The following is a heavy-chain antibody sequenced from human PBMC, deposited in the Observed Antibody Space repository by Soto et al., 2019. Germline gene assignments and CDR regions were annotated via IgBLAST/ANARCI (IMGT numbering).Heavy chain of an antibody. CDR3: AKTLTSIEGSGSYYNVGY. J-gene: IGHJ4*02. CDR1: GFTFSSYA. V-gene: IGHV3-23*01. D-gene: IGHD3-10*01. CDR2: ISGSGGST. Sequence: PGGALRLSCAASGFTFSSYAMSWVRQAPGKGLEWVSAISGSGGSTYYADSVKGRFTISRDNSKNTLYLQMNSLRAEDTAVYYCAKTLTSIEGSGSYYNVGYWGQGTLVTVSS.